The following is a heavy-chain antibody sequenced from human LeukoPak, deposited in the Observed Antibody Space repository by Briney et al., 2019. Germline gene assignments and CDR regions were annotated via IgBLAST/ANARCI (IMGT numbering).Heavy chain of an antibody. CDR1: GFTFSSYW. Sequence: GGSLRLSCAASGFTFSSYWIHWVRQAPGKGLVWVSRINSDGSSTSYADSVKGRFTISRDNAKNSLDLQMNSLRAEDTAVYYCARISLRHYYFDYWGQGTLVTVSS. D-gene: IGHD5-12*01. CDR2: INSDGSST. CDR3: ARISLRHYYFDY. J-gene: IGHJ4*02. V-gene: IGHV3-74*01.